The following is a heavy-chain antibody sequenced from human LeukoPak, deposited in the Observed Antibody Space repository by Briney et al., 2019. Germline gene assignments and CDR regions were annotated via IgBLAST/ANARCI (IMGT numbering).Heavy chain of an antibody. Sequence: ASVKVSCKLSGYTGIELSMNWVRQAPGKGLEWLGGFVPEDAETVYAQKFQGRVTMTEDTSTDTAYMELSRLTSEDTAVYYCATHTIVGVVTYGFPIWGRGTLVNVSS. V-gene: IGHV1-24*01. J-gene: IGHJ3*02. CDR2: FVPEDAET. D-gene: IGHD3-3*01. CDR3: ATHTIVGVVTYGFPI. CDR1: GYTGIELS.